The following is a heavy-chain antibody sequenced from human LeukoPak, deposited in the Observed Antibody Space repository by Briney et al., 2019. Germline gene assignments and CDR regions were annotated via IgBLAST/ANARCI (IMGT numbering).Heavy chain of an antibody. D-gene: IGHD2-2*02. CDR2: IIPIFGIA. CDR1: GGTFSSYA. Sequence: SVKVSCTASGGTFSSYAISWVRQAPGQGLEWMGRIIPIFGIANYAQKFQGRVTITADKSTSTAYMELSSLRSEDTAVYYCARDEMRCSSTSCYTGYYYGMDVWGQGTTVTVSS. V-gene: IGHV1-69*04. J-gene: IGHJ6*02. CDR3: ARDEMRCSSTSCYTGYYYGMDV.